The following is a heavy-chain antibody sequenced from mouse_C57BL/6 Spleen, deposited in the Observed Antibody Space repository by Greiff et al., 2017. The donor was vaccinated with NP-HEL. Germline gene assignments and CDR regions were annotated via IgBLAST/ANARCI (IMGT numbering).Heavy chain of an antibody. D-gene: IGHD4-1*01. CDR1: GYSFTGYY. V-gene: IGHV1-42*01. J-gene: IGHJ2*01. CDR3: ARWDKRYYFDY. Sequence: VQLQQSGPELVKPGASVKISCKASGYSFTGYYMNWVKQSPEKSLEWIGEINPSTGGTTYNQKFKAKATLTVDKSSSTAYMQLKSLTSEDSAVYYCARWDKRYYFDYWGQGTTLTVSS. CDR2: INPSTGGT.